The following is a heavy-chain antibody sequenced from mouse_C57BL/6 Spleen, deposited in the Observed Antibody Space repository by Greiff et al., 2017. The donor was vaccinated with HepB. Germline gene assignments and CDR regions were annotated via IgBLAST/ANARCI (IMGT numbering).Heavy chain of an antibody. CDR2: IDPSDSET. V-gene: IGHV1-52*01. Sequence: VKLQQPGAELVRPGSSVKLSCKASGYTFTSYWMHWVKQRPIQGLEWIGNIDPSDSETHYNQKFKDKATLTVDKSSSTAYMQLSSLTSEDSAVYYCARIGYDKGDYWGQGTTLTVSS. CDR1: GYTFTSYW. J-gene: IGHJ2*01. D-gene: IGHD2-2*01. CDR3: ARIGYDKGDY.